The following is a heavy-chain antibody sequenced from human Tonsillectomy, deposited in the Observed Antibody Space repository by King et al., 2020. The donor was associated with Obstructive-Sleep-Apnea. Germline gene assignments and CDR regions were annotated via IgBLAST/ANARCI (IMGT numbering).Heavy chain of an antibody. CDR1: GYTFTNYA. CDR3: ARDSSGSLRDDAFDI. D-gene: IGHD3-22*01. Sequence: VQLVESGAEVKKPGASVKVSCTASGYTFTNYAISWVRQAPGQGLEWMGWISAYNSNTNYAQKLQGRVTMTTDTSTSTAYMELRGLRSDDTAVYYCARDSSGSLRDDAFDIWGQGTMVTVSS. CDR2: ISAYNSNT. V-gene: IGHV1-18*01. J-gene: IGHJ3*02.